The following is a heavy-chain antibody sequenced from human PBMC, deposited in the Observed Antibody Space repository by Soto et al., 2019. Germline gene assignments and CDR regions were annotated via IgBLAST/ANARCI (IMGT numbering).Heavy chain of an antibody. CDR1: GGSFSAFY. Sequence: SETLSLTRSVYGGSFSAFYWSWIRQPPGKGLEWIGDINHSGSSTYSPSLKSRVSISVDTSKNQFSLKLNSVTATDTAVYYCARGRPKSSWGFVHYYLHPMDVSGQGSTVTVSS. J-gene: IGHJ6*02. CDR2: INHSGSS. CDR3: ARGRPKSSWGFVHYYLHPMDV. V-gene: IGHV4-34*01. D-gene: IGHD2-15*01.